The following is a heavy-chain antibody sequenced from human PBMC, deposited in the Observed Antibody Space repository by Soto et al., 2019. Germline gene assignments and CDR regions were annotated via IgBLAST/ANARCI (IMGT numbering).Heavy chain of an antibody. CDR1: GGSLTSDY. Sequence: PETLSLTCPLSGGSLTSDYSSWVRQPPGKGLEWIGYIYYSGSTNYNPSLKSRVTISVDTSKNQFSLKLSSVTAADTAVYYCTRAGSLQWLVPEDFWGQGTLVTVSS. V-gene: IGHV4-59*01. D-gene: IGHD6-19*01. CDR2: IYYSGST. CDR3: TRAGSLQWLVPEDF. J-gene: IGHJ4*02.